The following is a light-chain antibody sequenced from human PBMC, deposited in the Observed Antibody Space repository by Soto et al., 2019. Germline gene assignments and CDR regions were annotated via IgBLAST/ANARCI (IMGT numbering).Light chain of an antibody. J-gene: IGKJ1*01. Sequence: IPMNQSPSTLSGTVGDRVTIPCRASQTISSWLAWYQQKPGKAPKLLIYKASTLKSGVPSRFSGSGSGTEFTLTISSLQPDDFATYYCQHYNSYSEAFGQGTKVAIK. CDR2: KAS. V-gene: IGKV1-5*03. CDR1: QTISSW. CDR3: QHYNSYSEA.